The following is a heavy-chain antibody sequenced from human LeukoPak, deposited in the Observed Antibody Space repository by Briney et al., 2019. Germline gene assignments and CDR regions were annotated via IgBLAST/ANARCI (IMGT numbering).Heavy chain of an antibody. CDR3: AGTIGVVGPTTGIDY. D-gene: IGHD1-26*01. J-gene: IGHJ4*02. CDR2: ISYDGGNK. CDR1: GFTFSSFS. V-gene: IGHV3-30-3*01. Sequence: GGSLRLSCAASGFTFSSFSMHWVRQAPGKGLEWVAVISYDGGNKYYADSVKGRFTISRDNSKNTLYLQMNSLRPEDTALYYCAGTIGVVGPTTGIDYWGQGTLVTVSS.